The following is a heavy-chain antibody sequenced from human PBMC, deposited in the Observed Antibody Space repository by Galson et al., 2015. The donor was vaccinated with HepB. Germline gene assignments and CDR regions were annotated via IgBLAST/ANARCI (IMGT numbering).Heavy chain of an antibody. Sequence: SLRLSCAASGFSFGSYTMNWVRQAPGKGLEWVSGMSGTGDNTYYADSVRGRFTISRDNSKNTLYLHMSSLRAEDTAIYYCARWDTYGSPGWYFDLWGRGTLVSVSS. CDR1: GFSFGSYT. J-gene: IGHJ2*01. V-gene: IGHV3-23*01. CDR3: ARWDTYGSPGWYFDL. CDR2: MSGTGDNT. D-gene: IGHD4-17*01.